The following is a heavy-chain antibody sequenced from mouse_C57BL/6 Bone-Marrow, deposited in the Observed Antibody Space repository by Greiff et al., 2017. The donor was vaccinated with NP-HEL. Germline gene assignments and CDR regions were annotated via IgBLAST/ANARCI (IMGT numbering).Heavy chain of an antibody. CDR1: GFTFSDYG. V-gene: IGHV5-17*01. J-gene: IGHJ3*01. CDR3: ARGLGSSFAY. CDR2: ISSGSSTI. Sequence: EVKVVESGGGLVKPGGSLKLSCAASGFTFSDYGMHWVRQAPEKGLEWVAYISSGSSTIYYADTVKGRFTISRDNAKNTLFLQMTSLRSEDTAMYYCARGLGSSFAYWGQGTLVTVSA. D-gene: IGHD1-1*01.